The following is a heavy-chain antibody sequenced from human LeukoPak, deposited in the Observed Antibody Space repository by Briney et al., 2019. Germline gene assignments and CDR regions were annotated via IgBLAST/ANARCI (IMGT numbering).Heavy chain of an antibody. V-gene: IGHV5-51*01. CDR3: ARRVGDGRDGYTIDY. D-gene: IGHD5-24*01. CDR2: IYPGDSDT. CDR1: GYSFTSYW. J-gene: IGHJ4*02. Sequence: GESLKISCKGSGYSFTSYWIGWVRQMPGKGLEWMGIIYPGDSDTRYSPSFQGQVTISADKSISTAYLQWSSLKASDTAMYYCARRVGDGRDGYTIDYWGQGTLVTVSS.